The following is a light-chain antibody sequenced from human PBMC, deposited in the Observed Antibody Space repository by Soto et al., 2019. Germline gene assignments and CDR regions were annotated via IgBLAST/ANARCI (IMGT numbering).Light chain of an antibody. CDR3: SSYTSSSTLVV. J-gene: IGLJ2*01. CDR2: EVS. CDR1: SSDVGGYNY. Sequence: QSALTQPASVSGSHGQSITISCTGTSSDVGGYNYVSWYQQHLGKAPKLMIYEVSNRPSGVSNRFSGSKSGNTASLTISGLQAEDEADYYCSSYTSSSTLVVFGGGTKLTVL. V-gene: IGLV2-14*01.